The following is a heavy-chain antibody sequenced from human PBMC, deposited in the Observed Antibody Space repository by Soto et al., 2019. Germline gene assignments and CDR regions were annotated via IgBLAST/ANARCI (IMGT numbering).Heavy chain of an antibody. J-gene: IGHJ4*01. Sequence: GGSLRLSCAASGFTFSSYLMHWVRQAPGKGLAWVSRINPDGRSISDADSVKGRLTISRDNAKKTLYLQMNSLTTEDTAVYYCARAGSYRFDYWGHGTLVTVSS. D-gene: IGHD3-10*01. CDR2: INPDGRSI. CDR1: GFTFSSYL. V-gene: IGHV3-74*01. CDR3: ARAGSYRFDY.